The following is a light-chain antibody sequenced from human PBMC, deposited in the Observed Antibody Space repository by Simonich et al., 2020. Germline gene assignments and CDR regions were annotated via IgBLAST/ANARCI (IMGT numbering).Light chain of an antibody. CDR3: SSYAGSNNFVV. CDR1: SSDVGGYNY. V-gene: IGLV2-14*01. J-gene: IGLJ2*01. Sequence: QSALTQPASVSGSPGPSITISCTGTSSDVGGYNYVSWYQQHPGKAPKLMIYDVSKRPSGVSNRFSGSKSGNTASLTISGLQAEDEADYYCSSYAGSNNFVVFGGGTKLTVL. CDR2: DVS.